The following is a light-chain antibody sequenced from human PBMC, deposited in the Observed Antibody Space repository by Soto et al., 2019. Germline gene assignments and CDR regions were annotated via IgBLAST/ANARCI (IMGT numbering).Light chain of an antibody. Sequence: EMVMTQSPAILSVSPGESATLSCRASQSVNSNYLAWYQQHPGQPPRLLIYGISTRATGIPARFSGSGSGTKFSLTISSLQSEDFAVYYCQQYKSWPRTFGQGTKVDIK. CDR3: QQYKSWPRT. V-gene: IGKV3-15*01. CDR1: QSVNSN. CDR2: GIS. J-gene: IGKJ1*01.